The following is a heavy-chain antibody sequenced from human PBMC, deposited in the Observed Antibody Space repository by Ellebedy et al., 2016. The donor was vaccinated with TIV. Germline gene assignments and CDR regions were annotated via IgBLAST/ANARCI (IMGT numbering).Heavy chain of an antibody. V-gene: IGHV4-39*01. D-gene: IGHD5/OR15-5a*01. CDR2: ICYRVNT. Sequence: MPSETLSLTCNVSGASIDSGRYCWAWIRQSPGKGLEWIGNICYRVNTYYNPSLKSRVIISADTSKNLFSLRLSSVTAADTAIYYCARHEHVYGHWFDPWGQGLLVTVSS. J-gene: IGHJ5*02. CDR1: GASIDSGRYC. CDR3: ARHEHVYGHWFDP.